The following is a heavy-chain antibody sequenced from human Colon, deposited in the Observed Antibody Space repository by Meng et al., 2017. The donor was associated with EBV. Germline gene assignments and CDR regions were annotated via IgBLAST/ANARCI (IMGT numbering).Heavy chain of an antibody. CDR1: GGSLSTSGYY. CDR3: VRSSAWVRTGFDP. D-gene: IGHD6-19*01. V-gene: IGHV4-39*01. J-gene: IGHJ5*02. Sequence: QSQLQESGPGLVKPSGXLSRTFSVSGGSLSTSGYYWGWIRQPPGKGLEWIGSIGHSGFTYYTPSLKSRVAVSLDTSKSQFSLMLTSVTAVDTAVYYCVRSSAWVRTGFDPWGQGTLVTVSS. CDR2: IGHSGFT.